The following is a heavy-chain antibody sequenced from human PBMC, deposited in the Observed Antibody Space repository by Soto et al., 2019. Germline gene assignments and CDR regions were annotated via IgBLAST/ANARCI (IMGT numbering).Heavy chain of an antibody. CDR3: ARAIVVTIGGMDV. D-gene: IGHD5-12*01. CDR1: GGSISSADYY. CDR2: TYYSGST. V-gene: IGHV4-30-4*01. Sequence: SETLSLTCTVSGGSISSADYYWSWVRQPPGKGLEWIGYTYYSGSTFFNPSLKSRVTISKDTSRNQFSLRLNSVTAADTAVYYCARAIVVTIGGMDVWGQGTTVTVSS. J-gene: IGHJ6*02.